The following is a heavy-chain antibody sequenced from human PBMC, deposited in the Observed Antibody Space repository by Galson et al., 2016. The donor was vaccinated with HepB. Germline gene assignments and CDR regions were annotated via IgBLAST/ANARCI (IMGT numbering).Heavy chain of an antibody. CDR3: AKDRHLDYYDSSGYPTWFDY. CDR1: GFTFSSYA. Sequence: SLRLSCAASGFTFSSYAMSWVRQAPGKGLEWVPAISVSGGSTYYADSVKGRFTISRDNSKSTLYLQMNSLRAEDTAVYYCAKDRHLDYYDSSGYPTWFDYWGQGTLVTVSS. D-gene: IGHD3-22*01. V-gene: IGHV3-23*01. J-gene: IGHJ4*02. CDR2: ISVSGGST.